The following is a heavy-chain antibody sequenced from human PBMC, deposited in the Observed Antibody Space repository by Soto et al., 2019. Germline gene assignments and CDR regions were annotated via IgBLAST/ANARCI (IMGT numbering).Heavy chain of an antibody. CDR3: AKDSVPGYYYYGMDV. CDR1: GFTFDDYA. V-gene: IGHV3-9*01. J-gene: IGHJ6*02. CDR2: IRWNSGSI. Sequence: GGSLRLSCAASGFTFDDYAMHWVRQAPGKGLEWVSGIRWNSGSIGYADSVKGRFTISRDNAKNSLYLQMNSLRAEDTALYYCAKDSVPGYYYYGMDVWGQGTTVTVSS.